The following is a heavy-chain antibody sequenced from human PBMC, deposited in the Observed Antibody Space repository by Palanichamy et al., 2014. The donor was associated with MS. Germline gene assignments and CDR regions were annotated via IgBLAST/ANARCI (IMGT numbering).Heavy chain of an antibody. D-gene: IGHD2-2*02. J-gene: IGHJ6*02. CDR1: GLTLSTYS. CDR3: ARGWRDCSSDSCYKKGYYSYVMDV. V-gene: IGHV3-48*02. CDR2: ISSSASTI. Sequence: GESLRLSCVASGLTLSTYSMNWVRQAPGKGLEWISYISSSASTIYYEDSLKGRFTISRDNAKNSLYLQVNSLRDEDTAVYYCARGWRDCSSDSCYKKGYYSYVMDVWGQGTTVTVSS.